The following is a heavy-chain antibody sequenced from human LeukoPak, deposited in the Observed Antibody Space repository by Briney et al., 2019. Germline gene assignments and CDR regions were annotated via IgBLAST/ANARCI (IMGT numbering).Heavy chain of an antibody. CDR3: VRLEYSRSIDY. V-gene: IGHV4-38-2*02. J-gene: IGHJ4*02. Sequence: SETLSLTCTVSGYSISSGYYWGWIRQPPGKGLEWIGSIYHSGSTYYNPSLKSRVTISVDTSKNQFSLKLSSVTAADTAVFYCVRLEYSRSIDYWGQGTLVTVSS. CDR2: IYHSGST. CDR1: GYSISSGYY. D-gene: IGHD5-12*01.